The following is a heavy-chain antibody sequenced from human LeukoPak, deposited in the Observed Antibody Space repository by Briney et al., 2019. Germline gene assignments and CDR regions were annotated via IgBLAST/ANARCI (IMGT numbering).Heavy chain of an antibody. CDR1: GFTFSSYR. Sequence: GGTLRLSCAASGFTFSSYRMSWVRQAPGKGLERVSAIIGSGGSTYYADSVKGRFTISRDNSKNTLYLQMNSLRVEDTAVYYCAKAGALVGANLGSFDYWGQGTLVTVSS. CDR2: IIGSGGST. D-gene: IGHD1-26*01. CDR3: AKAGALVGANLGSFDY. V-gene: IGHV3-23*01. J-gene: IGHJ4*02.